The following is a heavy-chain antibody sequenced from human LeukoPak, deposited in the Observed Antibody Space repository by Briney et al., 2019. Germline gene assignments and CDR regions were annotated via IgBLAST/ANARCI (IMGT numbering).Heavy chain of an antibody. CDR1: GGTFSSYA. V-gene: IGHV1-69*01. CDR2: IILIFGKA. J-gene: IGHJ5*02. D-gene: IGHD1-7*01. Sequence: SVKVSCKASGGTFSSYAISWVRQAPGQGLEWMGGIILIFGKANYAQQFQGRVTTPPDESTSPAYMELSSLRSEDTAVYYCARDQSFSHSFRWNYQKRYNWFDPWGQGTLVTVSS. CDR3: ARDQSFSHSFRWNYQKRYNWFDP.